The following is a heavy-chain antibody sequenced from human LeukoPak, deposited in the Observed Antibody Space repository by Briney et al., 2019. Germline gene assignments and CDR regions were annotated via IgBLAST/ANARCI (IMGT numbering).Heavy chain of an antibody. D-gene: IGHD5-24*01. CDR3: ARGSEQLPLDY. CDR2: IIPNFGPP. CDR1: GGTFSSYA. J-gene: IGHJ4*02. Sequence: SVKVSCKASGGTFSSYAISWVRQAPGQGLEWMGGIIPNFGPPNYAQKFQGRVTMTRDTSTSTVYMELSSLRSEDTAVYYCARGSEQLPLDYWGQGTLVTVSS. V-gene: IGHV1-69*05.